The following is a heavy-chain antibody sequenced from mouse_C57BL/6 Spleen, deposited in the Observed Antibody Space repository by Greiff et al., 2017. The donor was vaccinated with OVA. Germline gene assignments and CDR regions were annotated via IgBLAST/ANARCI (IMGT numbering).Heavy chain of an antibody. CDR2: IYPGNSDT. D-gene: IGHD1-1*01. V-gene: IGHV1-5*01. CDR3: TRGLLRYGYFDV. J-gene: IGHJ1*03. CDR1: GYTFPSYW. Sequence: VQLQQSGTVLARPGASVKMSCKTSGYTFPSYWMHWVKQRPGQGLEWIGAIYPGNSDTSYNQKFKGKAKLTAVTSASTAYMELSSLTNEDSAVYYCTRGLLRYGYFDVWGTGTTVTVSS.